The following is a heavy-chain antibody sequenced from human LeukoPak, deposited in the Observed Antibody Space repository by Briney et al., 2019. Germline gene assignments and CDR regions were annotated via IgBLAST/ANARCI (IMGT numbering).Heavy chain of an antibody. Sequence: PSETLSLTCAVSGGSISSGVYSWSWIPRPPGKGLEWIRYIYHSGSTYYNPSLKRRITISVDRSKNQFSLKLSSVTAADTAVYYCARGGDYGDYPYYYYGMDVWGQGTTVTVSS. CDR2: IYHSGST. CDR3: ARGGDYGDYPYYYYGMDV. D-gene: IGHD4-17*01. J-gene: IGHJ6*02. CDR1: GGSISSGVYS. V-gene: IGHV4-30-2*01.